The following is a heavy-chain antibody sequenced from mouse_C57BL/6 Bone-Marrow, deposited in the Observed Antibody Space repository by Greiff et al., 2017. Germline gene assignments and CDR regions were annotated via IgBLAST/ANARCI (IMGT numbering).Heavy chain of an antibody. Sequence: QVQLQQSGAELVKPGASVKISCKASGYAFSSYWMNWVKQRPGQGLEWIGQIYPGDGDTNYNEKFKGKATLTADKSSSTAYIQLSSLTSEDSAVYFCARNPLYYYGSSQYYFDYWGQGTTLTVSS. CDR3: ARNPLYYYGSSQYYFDY. CDR1: GYAFSSYW. CDR2: IYPGDGDT. V-gene: IGHV1-80*01. J-gene: IGHJ2*01. D-gene: IGHD1-1*01.